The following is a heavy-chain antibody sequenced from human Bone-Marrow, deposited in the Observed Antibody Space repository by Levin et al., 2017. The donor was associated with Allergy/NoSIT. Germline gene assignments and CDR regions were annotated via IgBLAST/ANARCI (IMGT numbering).Heavy chain of an antibody. J-gene: IGHJ4*02. CDR3: AKSSALGASGYSYGYFYY. Sequence: QTGGSLRLSCAASGFTFSSSWMHWVRQAPGKGLVWVSRINFDGNTTSYADSVKGRFTISRDNAKNTMYLQMNSLRAEDTAVYYCAKSSALGASGYSYGYFYYWGQGTLVTVSS. CDR2: INFDGNTT. CDR1: GFTFSSSW. V-gene: IGHV3-74*01. D-gene: IGHD5-18*01.